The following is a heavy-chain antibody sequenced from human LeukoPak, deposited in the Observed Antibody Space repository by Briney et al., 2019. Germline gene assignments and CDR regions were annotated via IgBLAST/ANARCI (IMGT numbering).Heavy chain of an antibody. J-gene: IGHJ4*02. V-gene: IGHV4-4*07. D-gene: IGHD1-14*01. CDR2: IYTSGST. Sequence: SETLSLTCTVSGGSISSYYWSWIRQPAGKGLEWIGRIYTSGSTTYNPSLKSRVTMSVDTSKNQFSLKLSSVTAADTAVYYCARVVGATTGNQKYYFDYWGQGTLVTVSS. CDR3: ARVVGATTGNQKYYFDY. CDR1: GGSISSYY.